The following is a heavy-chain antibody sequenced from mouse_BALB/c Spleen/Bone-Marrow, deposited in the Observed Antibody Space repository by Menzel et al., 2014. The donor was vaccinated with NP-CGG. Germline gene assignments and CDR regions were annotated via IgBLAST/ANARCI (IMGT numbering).Heavy chain of an antibody. Sequence: EVQLQESGPDLVKPSQSLSLTCTVTGYSITSGYSWHWIRQFPGNKLEWMGYIHFTGSTNYIPSLESRISFTRDTSKNQFFLQLNSVTTEDTATYYCARWRGATDYALGYWGQGTSVTVSS. J-gene: IGHJ4*01. D-gene: IGHD3-1*01. V-gene: IGHV3-1*02. CDR3: ARWRGATDYALGY. CDR2: IHFTGST. CDR1: GYSITSGYS.